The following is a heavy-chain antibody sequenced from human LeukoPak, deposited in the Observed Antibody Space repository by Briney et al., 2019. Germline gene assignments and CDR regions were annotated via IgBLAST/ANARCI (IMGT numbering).Heavy chain of an antibody. CDR2: MNPNSGDT. V-gene: IGHV1-8*01. D-gene: IGHD2-8*01. CDR3: ARVYCTNGVCYDGAGDY. CDR1: GYTFTSYD. Sequence: ASVKVSCKASGYTFTSYDINWVRQATGQGLEWMGWMNPNSGDTGYAQKFQGRVTMTRNTSISTAYMELSSLRSEDTAVYYCARVYCTNGVCYDGAGDYWGQGTLATVSS. J-gene: IGHJ4*02.